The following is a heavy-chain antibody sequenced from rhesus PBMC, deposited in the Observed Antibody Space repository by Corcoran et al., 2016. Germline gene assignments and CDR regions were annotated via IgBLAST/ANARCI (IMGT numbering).Heavy chain of an antibody. V-gene: IGHV1-111*02. CDR1: GYTFTDYY. CDR2: VGPEDGEA. D-gene: IGHD3-34*01. Sequence: EVQLVQSGAEVKKPGASVKISCKASGYTFTDYYLHWVRQAPGKGLGWVGRVGPEDGEAIHQQKFQGRVTITADTSTATAYMELSSLRSEDTAVYYCATLLGFFDYWGQGVLVTVSS. CDR3: ATLLGFFDY. J-gene: IGHJ4*01.